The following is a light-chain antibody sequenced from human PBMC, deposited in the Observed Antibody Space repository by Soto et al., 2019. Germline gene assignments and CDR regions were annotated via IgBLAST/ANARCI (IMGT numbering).Light chain of an antibody. Sequence: IVLSQAPGTLSLSPGERATLSCRASHSVSSSYLAWYQQKPGQAPRLLIYGASSRATGIPDRFSGSGSGTDFTLTISRLEPEDFAVYYCQQYGSSPKTFGQGTKVDI. V-gene: IGKV3-20*01. CDR3: QQYGSSPKT. CDR2: GAS. J-gene: IGKJ1*01. CDR1: HSVSSSY.